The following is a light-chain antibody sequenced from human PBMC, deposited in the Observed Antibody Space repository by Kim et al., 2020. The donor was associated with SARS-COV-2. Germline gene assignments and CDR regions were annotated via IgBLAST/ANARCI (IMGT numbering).Light chain of an antibody. V-gene: IGKV3-15*01. CDR2: GTT. Sequence: PGERATLACRARQSVGRNLAWYQQKRCQAPRLLLYGTTTMATGVPARFSASGSGTEFTLSISSLQSEDFAVYYCQQYNNWPLPWTFGQGTKLEI. CDR1: QSVGRN. CDR3: QQYNNWPLPWT. J-gene: IGKJ2*02.